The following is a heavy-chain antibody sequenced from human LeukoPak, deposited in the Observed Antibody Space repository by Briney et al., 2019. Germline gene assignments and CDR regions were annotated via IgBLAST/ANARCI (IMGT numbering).Heavy chain of an antibody. V-gene: IGHV3-30*18. CDR2: ISYDGSDK. J-gene: IGHJ4*02. Sequence: GGSLRLSCAASGFTFSSYGMHWVRQAPGKGLELVAVISYDGSDKYYADSVKGRFTISRDNSKNTLYLQMNSLRTEDTAVYYCAKDGYPLGYCSSTSCPYYFNYWGQGTLVTVSS. CDR3: AKDGYPLGYCSSTSCPYYFNY. D-gene: IGHD2-2*01. CDR1: GFTFSSYG.